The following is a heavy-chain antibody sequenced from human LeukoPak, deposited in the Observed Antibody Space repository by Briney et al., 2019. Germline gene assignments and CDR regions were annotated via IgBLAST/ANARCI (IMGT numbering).Heavy chain of an antibody. CDR1: GGSFSGYY. D-gene: IGHD6-13*01. Sequence: SETLSLTCAVYGGSFSGYYWGWIRQPPGKGLEWIGEINHSGSTNYNPSLKSRVTISVDTSKNQFSLRLSSVTAADTAVYYCARGRRWAAAGIAYWGQGTLVTVSS. CDR3: ARGRRWAAAGIAY. J-gene: IGHJ4*02. V-gene: IGHV4-34*01. CDR2: INHSGST.